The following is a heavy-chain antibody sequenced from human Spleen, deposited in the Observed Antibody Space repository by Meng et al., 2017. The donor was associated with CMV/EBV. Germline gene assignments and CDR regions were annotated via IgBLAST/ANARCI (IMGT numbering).Heavy chain of an antibody. V-gene: IGHV1-2*02. CDR1: GDTFTDYY. CDR3: TRDAHLTTVTPNWFDP. J-gene: IGHJ5*02. CDR2: INPNSGDT. Sequence: QVKLGQSGAELRKPGASVKVSCKASGDTFTDYYMHWVRQAPGQGLEWMGCINPNSGDTNYAQKFQGRVTMTRDTSISTAYMELSRLRSDDTAVYYCTRDAHLTTVTPNWFDPWGQGTLVTVSS. D-gene: IGHD4-17*01.